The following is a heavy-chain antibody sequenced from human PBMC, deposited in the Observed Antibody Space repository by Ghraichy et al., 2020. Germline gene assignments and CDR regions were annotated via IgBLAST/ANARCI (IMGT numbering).Heavy chain of an antibody. D-gene: IGHD2-15*01. V-gene: IGHV3-21*01. CDR1: GFTFSSYR. CDR2: IGSSSSYI. Sequence: GGSLRLSCVASGFTFSSYRMNWVRQAPGKGLEWVSFIGSSSSYIEYADSVKGRFTISRDNAKNSLYLQMNSLRAEDTAVYYCARDPGYCSGGRCYLEQFDYWGQGTLVTVSS. J-gene: IGHJ4*02. CDR3: ARDPGYCSGGRCYLEQFDY.